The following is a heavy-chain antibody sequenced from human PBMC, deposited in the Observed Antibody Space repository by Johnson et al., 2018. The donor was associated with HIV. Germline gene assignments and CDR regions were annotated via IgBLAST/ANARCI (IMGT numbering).Heavy chain of an antibody. V-gene: IGHV3-23*04. CDR1: GFTFSSYA. CDR3: ARDHGWSRGWLFDAFDI. D-gene: IGHD6-19*01. CDR2: ISGSVGST. J-gene: IGHJ3*02. Sequence: VQLVESGGGLVQPGGSLRLSCAASGFTFSSYAMSWVRQAPGKGLEWVSAISGSVGSTYYADSVQGRFTISRDNSKNSLYLQMNSLRPEDTAVYYCARDHGWSRGWLFDAFDIWGQGTMVTVSS.